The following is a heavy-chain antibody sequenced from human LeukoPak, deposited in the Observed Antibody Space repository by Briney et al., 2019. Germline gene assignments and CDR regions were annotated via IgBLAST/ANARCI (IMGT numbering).Heavy chain of an antibody. J-gene: IGHJ4*02. D-gene: IGHD4-23*01. Sequence: GESLKISCHGSGYDFANYWIAWLRQMPGKGLELMGIIYPGDSDTNYSPSFRGQVTISADTFVGNAYLQWTSLKASDSAIYYCARLTRGFDGGKISSWDYWGQGSLVTVSS. CDR2: IYPGDSDT. CDR1: GYDFANYW. CDR3: ARLTRGFDGGKISSWDY. V-gene: IGHV5-51*01.